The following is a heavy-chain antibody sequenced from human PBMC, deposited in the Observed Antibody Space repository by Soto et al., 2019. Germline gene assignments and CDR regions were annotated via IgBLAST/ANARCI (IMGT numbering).Heavy chain of an antibody. CDR3: ARESLNPHSYGSRRNCPFDY. CDR1: GGSFSGYY. J-gene: IGHJ4*02. V-gene: IGHV4-34*01. D-gene: IGHD3-10*01. CDR2: INHSGST. Sequence: SETLSLTCAVYGGSFSGYYWSWIRQPPGKGLEWIGEINHSGSTNYNPSLKSRVTISVDTSKNQFSLKLSSVTAADTAVYYCARESLNPHSYGSRRNCPFDYWGQGTLVTVSS.